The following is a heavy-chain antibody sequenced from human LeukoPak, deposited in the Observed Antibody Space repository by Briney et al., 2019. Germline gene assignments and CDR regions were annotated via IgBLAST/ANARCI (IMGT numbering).Heavy chain of an antibody. CDR3: ARGTFSMYSSGWYVGD. V-gene: IGHV3-48*03. D-gene: IGHD6-19*01. J-gene: IGHJ4*02. Sequence: AGGSLRLSRSACGFTFSYYEMNWVRQAPAKGLDWVSFISSSGSTTDYADSVKGRFTITRDNGKNSLYLQMNSLRAEDTAIYYCARGTFSMYSSGWYVGDWGQGTLVTVSS. CDR2: ISSSGSTT. CDR1: GFTFSYYE.